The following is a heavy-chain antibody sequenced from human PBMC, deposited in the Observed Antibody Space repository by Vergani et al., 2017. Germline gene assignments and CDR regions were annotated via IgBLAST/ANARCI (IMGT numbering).Heavy chain of an antibody. CDR2: INPNSGGT. J-gene: IGHJ4*02. Sequence: QVQLVQSGAEVKKPGASVKVSCKDSGYTFTGYYMHWVRQAAGQGVEWMGGINPNSGGTNYAQKFQGWVTMTRDTAISTAYMELSSLRSDDTAVYYGARARLSVDLLPDYWGLGTLVTVSS. CDR3: ARARLSVDLLPDY. CDR1: GYTFTGYY. V-gene: IGHV1-2*04.